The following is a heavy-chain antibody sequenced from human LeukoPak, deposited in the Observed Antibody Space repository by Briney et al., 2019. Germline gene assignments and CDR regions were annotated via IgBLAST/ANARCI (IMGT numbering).Heavy chain of an antibody. Sequence: GRSLRLSCAASGFTFDDYAMHWVRQAPGKGLEWVSGISWNSGSIGYADSVKGQFTVSRDNAKNSLYLQMNSLRAEDTALYYCAKDIGGYDFWSGYSAYYYGMDVWGQGTTVTVSS. CDR3: AKDIGGYDFWSGYSAYYYGMDV. J-gene: IGHJ6*02. CDR1: GFTFDDYA. V-gene: IGHV3-9*01. D-gene: IGHD3-3*01. CDR2: ISWNSGSI.